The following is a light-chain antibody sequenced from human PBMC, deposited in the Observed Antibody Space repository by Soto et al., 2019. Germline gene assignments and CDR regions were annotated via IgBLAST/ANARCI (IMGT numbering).Light chain of an antibody. CDR2: DAS. V-gene: IGKV1-5*01. CDR1: QSISSY. CDR3: QQYNSYLTWT. Sequence: DIQMTQSPSSLSASVGDRVTITCRASQSISSYLNWYQQKPGKAPKLLIYDASSLESGVPSRFSGSGSGTEFTLTISSLQPDDFATYYCQQYNSYLTWTFGQGTKVDIK. J-gene: IGKJ1*01.